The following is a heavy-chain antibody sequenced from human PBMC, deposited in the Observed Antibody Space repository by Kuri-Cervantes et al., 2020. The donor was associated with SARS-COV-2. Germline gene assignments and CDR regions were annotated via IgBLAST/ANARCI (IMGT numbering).Heavy chain of an antibody. CDR3: AKDVDYYGSGSYYRGNFDY. CDR1: GFTFSSYS. D-gene: IGHD3-10*01. V-gene: IGHV3-30*02. CDR2: IRYDGSIA. J-gene: IGHJ4*02. Sequence: GESLKISCAASGFTFSSYSMNWVRQAPGKGLEWVAFIRYDGSIAYYGESVEGRFTISRDNSKNTLYLQLTGLRAEDMAVYYCAKDVDYYGSGSYYRGNFDYWGQGTLVTVSS.